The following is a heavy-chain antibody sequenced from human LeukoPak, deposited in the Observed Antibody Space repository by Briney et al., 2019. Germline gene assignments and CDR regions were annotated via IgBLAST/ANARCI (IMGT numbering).Heavy chain of an antibody. CDR2: INNIATHS. Sequence: GGSLRLSCAGSGFTFTDSAINWVRQAPGKGLEWVSSINNIATHSYYAASVKGRFSISRDDAKNSVYLQMHSLRAEDTAIYYCARDARAYYGDHDYWGQGTLVTVSS. J-gene: IGHJ4*02. V-gene: IGHV3-21*01. CDR1: GFTFTDSA. CDR3: ARDARAYYGDHDY. D-gene: IGHD4-17*01.